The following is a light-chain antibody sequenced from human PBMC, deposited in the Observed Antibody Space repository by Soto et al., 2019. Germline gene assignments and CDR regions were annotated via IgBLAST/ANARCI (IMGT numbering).Light chain of an antibody. CDR1: QSALFSPNNKNY. V-gene: IGKV4-1*01. J-gene: IGKJ1*01. Sequence: DIVMTQSPDSLAVSLGERATINCKSSQSALFSPNNKNYLAWYQQKPGQPPKLLIYWASTRESGVPDRFSGSGSGTDFTRTISSLQAEDVAFYYCQQYHSAPQTFGQGTKVEIK. CDR2: WAS. CDR3: QQYHSAPQT.